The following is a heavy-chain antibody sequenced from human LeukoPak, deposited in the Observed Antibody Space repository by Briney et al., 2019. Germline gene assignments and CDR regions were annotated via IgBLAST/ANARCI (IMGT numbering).Heavy chain of an antibody. D-gene: IGHD6-19*01. CDR2: IYYSGST. V-gene: IGHV4-30-4*01. Sequence: SETLSLTCTVSGGSISSGDRYWSWIRQSPGKDLEWIAYIYYSGSTYYNPSLKSRVTISIDKSKNQFSLKLSSVTAVDTAVYYCARGDSSGWYRDAFDIWGQGTMVTVSS. CDR3: ARGDSSGWYRDAFDI. J-gene: IGHJ3*02. CDR1: GGSISSGDRY.